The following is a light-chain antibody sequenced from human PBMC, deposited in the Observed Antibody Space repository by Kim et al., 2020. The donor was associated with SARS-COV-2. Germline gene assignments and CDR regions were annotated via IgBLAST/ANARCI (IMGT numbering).Light chain of an antibody. V-gene: IGKV1-5*03. CDR1: QDIGTW. CDR2: RAS. CDR3: QHYSRFPYT. J-gene: IGKJ2*01. Sequence: ASVGDRVTITCRASQDIGTWLAWYQQKPGKAPNLLIYRASSLESGVPSRFSGSGSGTGFALTITSLQPDDFATYYCQHYSRFPYTFGQGTKLEI.